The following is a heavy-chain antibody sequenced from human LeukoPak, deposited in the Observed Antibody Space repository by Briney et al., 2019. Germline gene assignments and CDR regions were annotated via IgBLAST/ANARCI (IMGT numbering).Heavy chain of an antibody. Sequence: ASVKVSCKASGYTFSSHGITWVRQAPGQGLEWMGWISCYNGITNYAQNFQGRVTMTTETSTRTAYMELRSLRSDDTAVYYCARYGSVTGDYCSGVDVWGQGTTVTVSS. J-gene: IGHJ6*02. CDR3: ARYGSVTGDYCSGVDV. CDR1: GYTFSSHG. CDR2: ISCYNGIT. V-gene: IGHV1-18*01. D-gene: IGHD6-19*01.